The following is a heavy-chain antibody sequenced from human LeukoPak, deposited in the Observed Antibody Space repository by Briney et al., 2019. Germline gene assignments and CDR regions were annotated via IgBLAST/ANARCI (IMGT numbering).Heavy chain of an antibody. CDR1: GFTLSSYA. D-gene: IGHD2-15*01. Sequence: GGSLRLSRAASGFTLSSYAMSWVRQAPGKGLEWVSAISDTGNTYHADSVKGRFTISRDSSKNTLFLQMNRLRPEDAAVYYCAKAPVTTCRGTFCYPFDYWGLGTLVTVSS. CDR3: AKAPVTTCRGTFCYPFDY. V-gene: IGHV3-23*01. CDR2: ISDTGNT. J-gene: IGHJ4*02.